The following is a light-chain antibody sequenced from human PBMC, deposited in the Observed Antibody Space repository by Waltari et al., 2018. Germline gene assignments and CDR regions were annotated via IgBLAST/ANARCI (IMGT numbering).Light chain of an antibody. CDR2: WAS. CDR3: QQYLTIPYT. J-gene: IGKJ2*01. V-gene: IGKV4-1*01. Sequence: DIVMAQSPDSLAGSLGEGATISCKSSQGVLYSPRNKDFLPWYQQKPGHPPKGLIYWASSRESGVPDRFSGSGSGTDFTLTISNLQAEDVAVYYCQQYLTIPYTFGQGTKLEIK. CDR1: QGVLYSPRNKDF.